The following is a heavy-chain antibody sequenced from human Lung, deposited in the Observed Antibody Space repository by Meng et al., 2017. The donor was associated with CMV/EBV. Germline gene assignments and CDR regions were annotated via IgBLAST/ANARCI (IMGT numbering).Heavy chain of an antibody. J-gene: IGHJ4*02. Sequence: SGYTFTNYYMNWVRQGHGQGMEWMGIINTGGSSTNKAQKFQGRVTMTRDTSTSTVYMELSSLGSEDTAVYYCARTNVMGGAPPSLDYWGQGTLVTVSS. CDR2: INTGGSST. CDR1: GYTFTNYY. CDR3: ARTNVMGGAPPSLDY. D-gene: IGHD1-26*01. V-gene: IGHV1-46*01.